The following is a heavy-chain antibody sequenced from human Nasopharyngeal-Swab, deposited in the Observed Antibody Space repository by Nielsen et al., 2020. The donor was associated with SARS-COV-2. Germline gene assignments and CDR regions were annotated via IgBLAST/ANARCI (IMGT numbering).Heavy chain of an antibody. CDR2: LIPILGVA. D-gene: IGHD2-8*01. V-gene: IGHV1-69*10. CDR1: GGTFSAYT. J-gene: IGHJ3*02. Sequence: SVKVSCKASGGTFSAYTINWVRQAPGQGLEWMGGLIPILGVANYAQKFQGRVTITADKSTSTAYMELSSLRSEDTAVYYCAIGLDLLWPTNGPFDIWGQGTMVSISS. CDR3: AIGLDLLWPTNGPFDI.